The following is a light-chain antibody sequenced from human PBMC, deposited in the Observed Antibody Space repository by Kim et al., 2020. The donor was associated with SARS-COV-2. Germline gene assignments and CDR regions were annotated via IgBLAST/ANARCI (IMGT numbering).Light chain of an antibody. CDR1: KLGDKY. Sequence: VSPGQTASITCSVDKLGDKYASWYQQKPGQSPVVVILRDNRRPSVIPERFSGSNSGNTATLTISGTQAMDEADYYCQAWDSSIYVFGTGTKVTVL. CDR2: RDN. V-gene: IGLV3-1*01. J-gene: IGLJ1*01. CDR3: QAWDSSIYV.